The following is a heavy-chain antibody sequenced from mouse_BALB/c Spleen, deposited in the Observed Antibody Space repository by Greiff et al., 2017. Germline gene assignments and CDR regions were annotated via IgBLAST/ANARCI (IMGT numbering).Heavy chain of an antibody. Sequence: EVKLVESGAELVRSGASVKLSCTASGFNIKDYYMHWVKQRPEQGLEWIGWIDPENGDTEYAPKFQGKATMTADTSSNTAYLQLSSLTSEDTAVYYCNSGTYGLAYWGQGTLVTVSA. D-gene: IGHD1-2*01. CDR2: IDPENGDT. CDR1: GFNIKDYY. J-gene: IGHJ3*01. V-gene: IGHV14-4*02. CDR3: NSGTYGLAY.